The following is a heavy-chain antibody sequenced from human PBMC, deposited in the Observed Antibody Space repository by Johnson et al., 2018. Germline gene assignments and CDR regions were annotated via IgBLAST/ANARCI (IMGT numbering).Heavy chain of an antibody. V-gene: IGHV3-30*18. D-gene: IGHD6-19*01. CDR3: VKDGRVEGWYSGFDS. CDR2: ISYDGNNI. Sequence: QVQLVESGGRVVQPGRSLRLSCAAAGFTFSRFGMPWVRQTPGTGLAWVALISYDGNNIKYADPVKGRFTISRDNSENTLYLQMNSLRADDTAVYYCVKDGRVEGWYSGFDSWGQGTLVTVSS. J-gene: IGHJ4*02. CDR1: GFTFSRFG.